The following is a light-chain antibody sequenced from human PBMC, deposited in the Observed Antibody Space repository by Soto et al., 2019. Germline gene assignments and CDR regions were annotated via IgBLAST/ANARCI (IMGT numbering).Light chain of an antibody. CDR1: QTVGFI. CDR2: GAS. V-gene: IGKV3-15*01. Sequence: DIVITQSPATLSVSPGERATLSCRASQTVGFILAWYQQKPGQGPRLLIYGASTRAAGIPDRFSGSGSGTEFNLAINSLQPDDFAVYYCQQYAAWPPWTFGQGTKVEMK. J-gene: IGKJ1*01. CDR3: QQYAAWPPWT.